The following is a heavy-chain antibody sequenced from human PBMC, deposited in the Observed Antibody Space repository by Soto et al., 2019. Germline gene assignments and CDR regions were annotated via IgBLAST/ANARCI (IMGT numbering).Heavy chain of an antibody. J-gene: IGHJ6*02. D-gene: IGHD3-16*02. CDR3: ASPSLSDYYYYYGMDV. V-gene: IGHV3-74*01. Sequence: XGSLRLSCAASGFTFSSYWMHWVRQAPGKGLVWVSRINSDGSSTSYADSVKGRFTISRDNAKNTLYLQMKSLRAEDTAVYYCASPSLSDYYYYYGMDVWGQGTTVTVSS. CDR2: INSDGSST. CDR1: GFTFSSYW.